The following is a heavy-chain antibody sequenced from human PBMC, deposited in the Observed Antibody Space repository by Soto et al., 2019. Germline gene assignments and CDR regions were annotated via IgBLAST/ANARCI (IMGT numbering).Heavy chain of an antibody. D-gene: IGHD5-18*01. J-gene: IGHJ2*01. Sequence: QVQLVQSGAEVKKPGASVKVSCKASGYTFNSYYNHWVRQAPGQGLEWMGIFNPSGGSTNYPQKLQGRVTLTRDTSTSTVYMELSSLRSEDTAIYYCARGGYDWYFDLWGRGTLVTVSS. V-gene: IGHV1-46*02. CDR2: FNPSGGST. CDR3: ARGGYDWYFDL. CDR1: GYTFNSYY.